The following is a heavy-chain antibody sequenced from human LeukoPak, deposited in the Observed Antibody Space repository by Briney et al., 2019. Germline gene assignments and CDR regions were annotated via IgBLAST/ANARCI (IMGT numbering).Heavy chain of an antibody. CDR2: ISIGCNTI. V-gene: IGHV3-48*03. Sequence: GGTLRLSCAASGFTFSSIGLNWVRHAPGQGQGWVANISIGCNTIYYSDPVKGRFTISRDDAKSSQSLQIHSLTTAATATLYCARGLGTVCPGDSWGQGTLVTVSS. J-gene: IGHJ4*02. CDR1: GFTFSSIG. D-gene: IGHD1-7*01. CDR3: ARGLGTVCPGDS.